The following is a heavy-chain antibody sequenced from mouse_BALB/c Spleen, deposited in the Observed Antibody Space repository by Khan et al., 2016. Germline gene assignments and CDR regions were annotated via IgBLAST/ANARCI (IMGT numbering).Heavy chain of an antibody. CDR1: GYTFTSYW. J-gene: IGHJ4*01. V-gene: IGHV1-7*01. D-gene: IGHD1-1*01. CDR2: INPSTGYT. Sequence: QVRLQQSGAELAKPGASVKMSCKASGYTFTSYWMHWVKQRPGQGLEWIGYINPSTGYTEYNQKFKDKATLTADKSSSTAYMQLSSLTSEDSAVYYCATSYYDGSSYYAMDYRGQGTSVTVSS. CDR3: ATSYYDGSSYYAMDY.